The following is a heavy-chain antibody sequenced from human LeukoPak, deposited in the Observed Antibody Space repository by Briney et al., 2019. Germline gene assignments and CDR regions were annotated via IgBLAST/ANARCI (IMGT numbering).Heavy chain of an antibody. CDR3: AKDGSWGDHYFYFYIDV. V-gene: IGHV3-23*01. J-gene: IGHJ6*03. Sequence: GGSLRLSCEASGFTFSNSAMSWVRQAPGKGLEWVSGISASGHYTYNADSAKGRFTISRDNSKNTLYLQMSSLRDEDTALYYCAKDGSWGDHYFYFYIDVWGKGTTVTVSS. CDR1: GFTFSNSA. D-gene: IGHD3-16*01. CDR2: ISASGHYT.